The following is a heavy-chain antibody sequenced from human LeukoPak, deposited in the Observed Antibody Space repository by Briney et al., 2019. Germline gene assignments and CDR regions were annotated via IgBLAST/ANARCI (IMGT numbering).Heavy chain of an antibody. Sequence: SQTLSLTCTVSGGSISSGGYYWSWIRQHPGKGLEWIGYIYYSGSTYYDPFLKSRVTISVDTSKNQFSLKLSSVTAADTAVYYCAREGRQAAAGSFDYWGQGTLVTVSS. V-gene: IGHV4-31*03. CDR3: AREGRQAAAGSFDY. CDR2: IYYSGST. CDR1: GGSISSGGYY. J-gene: IGHJ4*02. D-gene: IGHD6-13*01.